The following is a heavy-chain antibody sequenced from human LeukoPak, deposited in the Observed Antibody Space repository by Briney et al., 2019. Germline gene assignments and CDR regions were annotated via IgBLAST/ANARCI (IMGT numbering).Heavy chain of an antibody. CDR3: AIVGATFFDY. J-gene: IGHJ4*02. Sequence: SGGSLRLSCAASGFTLSSYSMNWVRQAPGNGLEWVSYISSSRSTIYYADSVKGRFTISRDNAKNSLYLQMNSLRAEDTAVYYCAIVGATFFDYWGQGTLVTVSS. CDR2: ISSSRSTI. V-gene: IGHV3-48*01. D-gene: IGHD1-26*01. CDR1: GFTLSSYS.